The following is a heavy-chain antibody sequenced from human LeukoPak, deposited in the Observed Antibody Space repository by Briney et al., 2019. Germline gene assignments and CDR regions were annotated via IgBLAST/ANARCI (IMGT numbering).Heavy chain of an antibody. CDR1: GFTFSSYA. J-gene: IGHJ5*02. CDR2: ISGSGGST. D-gene: IGHD2-15*01. V-gene: IGHV3-23*01. CDR3: ARDSRVVVAATTDPFWFDP. Sequence: GGSLRLSCAASGFTFSSYAMSWVRQAPGKGLEWVSAISGSGGSTYYADSVKGRFTISRDNSKNTLYLQMNSLRAEDTAVYYCARDSRVVVAATTDPFWFDPWGQGTLVTVSS.